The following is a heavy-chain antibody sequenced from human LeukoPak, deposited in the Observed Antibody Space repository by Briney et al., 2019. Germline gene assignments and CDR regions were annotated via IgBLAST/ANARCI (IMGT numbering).Heavy chain of an antibody. V-gene: IGHV4-34*01. D-gene: IGHD5-24*01. J-gene: IGHJ4*02. CDR2: IHPSGIS. CDR1: GGSCGDYY. Sequence: SETLSLTCAVYGGSCGDYYCSWLRQPPGKGLEWIGEIHPSGISYYNSSLLSRVTISIDTSKSQFSLRLTSVTAADTAFYYCARGRDRSKAGDHWGQGSLVTVSS. CDR3: ARGRDRSKAGDH.